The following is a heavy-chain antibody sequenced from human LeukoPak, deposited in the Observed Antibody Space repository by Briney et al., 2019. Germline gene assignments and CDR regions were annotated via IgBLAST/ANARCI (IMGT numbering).Heavy chain of an antibody. D-gene: IGHD3-16*02. CDR2: IKHSGNT. Sequence: SDTLSFTCAVSGYSLTSGYDWVWLRQPPGKGPEWIGDIKHSGNTYYNPSLQSRLTMSLDTSKNQLSLTLTSMTAADTAVYYCARVGGYNAFDIWGQGTMVTVSS. J-gene: IGHJ3*02. V-gene: IGHV4-38-2*01. CDR1: GYSLTSGYD. CDR3: ARVGGYNAFDI.